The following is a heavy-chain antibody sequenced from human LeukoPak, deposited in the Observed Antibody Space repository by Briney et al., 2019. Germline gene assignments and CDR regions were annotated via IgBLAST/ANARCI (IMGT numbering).Heavy chain of an antibody. CDR2: ISSSNNYI. CDR3: ARGVSPSRAFYYYYGMDV. D-gene: IGHD6-6*01. V-gene: IGHV3-21*01. Sequence: GGSLRLSCAASGFTFSSYSMNWVRQAPGKGLEWVSSISSSNNYIYYADSVKGRFTISRDNAKNSLYLQMNSLRAEDTAVYYCARGVSPSRAFYYYYGMDVWGQGTTVTVSS. J-gene: IGHJ6*02. CDR1: GFTFSSYS.